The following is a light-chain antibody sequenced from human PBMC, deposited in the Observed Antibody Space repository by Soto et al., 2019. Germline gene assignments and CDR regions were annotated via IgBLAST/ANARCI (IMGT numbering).Light chain of an antibody. CDR3: SSYTSSSTQV. CDR1: SNDVGAFNF. Sequence: QSVLTQPASVSGSPGQSITISCTGTSNDVGAFNFVSWYQQHPGKAPKVIIYEVSNRPSGVSNRFSGSKSGNTASLTISGLQAEDEADYYCSSYTSSSTQVFGGGTQLTVL. V-gene: IGLV2-14*01. J-gene: IGLJ2*01. CDR2: EVS.